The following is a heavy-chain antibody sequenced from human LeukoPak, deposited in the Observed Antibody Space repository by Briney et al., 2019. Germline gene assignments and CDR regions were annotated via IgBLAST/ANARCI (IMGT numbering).Heavy chain of an antibody. Sequence: PSETLSLTCAVYGGSFSGYYWSWIRQPPGKGLEWIGEINHSGSTNYNPSLKSRVTISVDTSKNQFSLKLSSVTAADTAVYYCARQTQDLSYYYDSSGYSFDYWGQGTLVTVSS. CDR2: INHSGST. CDR1: GGSFSGYY. D-gene: IGHD3-22*01. J-gene: IGHJ4*02. CDR3: ARQTQDLSYYYDSSGYSFDY. V-gene: IGHV4-34*01.